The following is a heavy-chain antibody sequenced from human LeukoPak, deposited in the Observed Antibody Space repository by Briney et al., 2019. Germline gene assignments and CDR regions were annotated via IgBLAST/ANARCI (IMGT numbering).Heavy chain of an antibody. CDR2: IYYSGST. V-gene: IGHV4-59*08. CDR3: ARGGGSGSYPSDY. CDR1: GGSISSYY. Sequence: SETLSLTCTVSGGSISSYYWSWIRQPPGKGLEWIGYIYYSGSTNYNPSLKSRVTISVDTSKNQFSLKLSSVTAADTAVYYCARGGGSGSYPSDYWGQGTLVTVSS. D-gene: IGHD3-10*01. J-gene: IGHJ4*02.